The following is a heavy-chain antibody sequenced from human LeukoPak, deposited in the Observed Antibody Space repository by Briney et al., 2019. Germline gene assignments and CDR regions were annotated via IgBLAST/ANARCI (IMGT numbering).Heavy chain of an antibody. CDR2: TYYRSKLYN. D-gene: IGHD7-27*01. Sequence: SQTLSLTCAISGDSFSNNNAAWDWVRQSPWRGLEGLGRTYYRSKLYNDYAASVKSRITINPDTSKNQFSLQLNSVPPEDTAVYYCARDPWGFSFEYWGQGTLVTVSS. CDR3: ARDPWGFSFEY. V-gene: IGHV6-1*01. CDR1: GDSFSNNNAA. J-gene: IGHJ4*02.